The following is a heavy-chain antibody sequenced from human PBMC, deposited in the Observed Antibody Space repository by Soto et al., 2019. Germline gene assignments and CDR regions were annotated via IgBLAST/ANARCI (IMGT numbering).Heavy chain of an antibody. CDR3: ARDRAGGSYSDFDY. Sequence: QVQLVESGGGVVQPGRSLRLSCAASGFTFSSYGMHWVRQAPGKGLEWVAVIWYDGSNKYYADSVKGRFTISRDNSKNTLYLQMNSLRAEDTAVYYCARDRAGGSYSDFDYWGQGTLVTVSS. J-gene: IGHJ4*02. D-gene: IGHD1-26*01. CDR2: IWYDGSNK. CDR1: GFTFSSYG. V-gene: IGHV3-33*01.